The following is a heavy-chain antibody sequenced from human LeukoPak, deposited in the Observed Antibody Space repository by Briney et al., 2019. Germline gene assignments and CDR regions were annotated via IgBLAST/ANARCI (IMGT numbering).Heavy chain of an antibody. V-gene: IGHV3-30*18. D-gene: IGHD1-26*01. CDR2: ISYDGSDK. CDR1: GFSFSTYG. Sequence: GRSLRLSCAASGFSFSTYGMHWVRQAPGKGLEWVTVISYDGSDKYYADSVKGRFTISRDNSRNTLYLQMNSLRVEDAAVYYCAKEVGTFTLDYWGQGTLVTVSS. CDR3: AKEVGTFTLDY. J-gene: IGHJ4*02.